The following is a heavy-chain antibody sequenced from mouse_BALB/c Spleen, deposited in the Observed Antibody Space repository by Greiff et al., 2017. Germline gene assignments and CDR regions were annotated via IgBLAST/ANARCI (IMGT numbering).Heavy chain of an antibody. CDR1: GYAFSSYW. Sequence: VKLMESGAELVRPGSSVKISCKASGYAFSSYWMNWVKQRPGQGLEWIGQIYPGDGDTNYNGKFKGKATLTADKSSSTAYMQLSSLTSEDSAVYFCARRNYFDYWGQGTTLTVSS. CDR3: ARRNYFDY. CDR2: IYPGDGDT. J-gene: IGHJ2*01. V-gene: IGHV1-80*01.